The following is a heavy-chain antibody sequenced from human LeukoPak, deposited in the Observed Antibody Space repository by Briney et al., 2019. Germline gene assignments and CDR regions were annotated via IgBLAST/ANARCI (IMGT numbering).Heavy chain of an antibody. J-gene: IGHJ5*02. V-gene: IGHV3-11*05. CDR2: ISSTSSDT. CDR1: GFNFSDSY. Sequence: GGSLRLSCSAPGFNFSDSYMSWIRQAAGKGLVWVSYISSTSSDTNYADSVKGRFTISRDNAKKSLYLQMNSLRAEDTAVYYCARGSARWFDPWGQGTLVTVSS. CDR3: ARGSARWFDP.